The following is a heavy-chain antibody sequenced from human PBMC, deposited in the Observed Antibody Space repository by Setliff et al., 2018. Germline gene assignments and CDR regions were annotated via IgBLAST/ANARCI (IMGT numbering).Heavy chain of an antibody. J-gene: IGHJ4*02. CDR1: GGSISNTYYH. D-gene: IGHD1-1*01. CDR3: ARTGTYGYFDS. CDR2: IHYRGTT. V-gene: IGHV4-39*01. Sequence: SETLSLTCTVSGGSISNTYYHWSWIRQPPGKGLEWIGRIHYRGTTYSNASLASRLTISVDTSKNQFSLKLTSVTASDTAVYYCARTGTYGYFDSWGRGTRVTVSS.